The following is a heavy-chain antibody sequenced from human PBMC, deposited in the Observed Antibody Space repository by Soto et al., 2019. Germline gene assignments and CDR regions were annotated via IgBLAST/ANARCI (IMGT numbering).Heavy chain of an antibody. D-gene: IGHD4-17*01. CDR2: IHHSGST. CDR1: GYSISSGYY. V-gene: IGHV4-38-2*01. CDR3: ARGAATVTPGWFDP. J-gene: IGHJ5*02. Sequence: SETLSLTCAVSGYSISSGYYWGWIRQTPGKGLEWTASIHHSGSTYYNPSLKSRVTISVDTSKNQFSLKLTSVTAADTAVYYWARGAATVTPGWFDPWGQGIMVTVSS.